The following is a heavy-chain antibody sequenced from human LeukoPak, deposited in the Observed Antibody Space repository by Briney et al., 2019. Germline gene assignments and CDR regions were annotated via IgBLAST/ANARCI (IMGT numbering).Heavy chain of an antibody. D-gene: IGHD6-13*01. J-gene: IGHJ4*02. CDR1: GFTFSSYA. V-gene: IGHV3-23*01. Sequence: GGSLRLSCAASGFTFSSYAMSWVRQAPGKGLEWVSAISGSGGSTYYADSVKGRFTFSRDNSKNTLYLQMNSLRAEDTAVYYCAKHRGDSSSWYYFDYWGQGTLVTVSS. CDR3: AKHRGDSSSWYYFDY. CDR2: ISGSGGST.